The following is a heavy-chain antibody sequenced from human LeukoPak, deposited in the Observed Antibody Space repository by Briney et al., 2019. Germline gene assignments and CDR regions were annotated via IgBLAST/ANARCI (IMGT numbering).Heavy chain of an antibody. CDR1: GFTFSTYA. J-gene: IGHJ4*02. V-gene: IGHV3-23*01. CDR3: AKAHGASAFDY. Sequence: GGSLRLSCAASGFTFSTYALSWVRQAPGKGLEGVSAIRGGSTWYADSVEGRFTISRDDSKNTLFLQMNGLRAEDTAVYYCAKAHGASAFDYWGQGTLVTVSS. D-gene: IGHD4/OR15-4a*01. CDR2: IRGGST.